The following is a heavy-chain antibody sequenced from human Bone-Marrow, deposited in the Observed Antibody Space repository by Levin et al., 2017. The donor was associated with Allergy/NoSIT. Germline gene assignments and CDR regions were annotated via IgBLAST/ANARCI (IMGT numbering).Heavy chain of an antibody. CDR3: TRDRGEWGQFYFDY. Sequence: GESLKISCAASGFAFSAFGMHWVRQAPGRGLEWVAVISYDGGHKFYADSVKGRFTISRDNSKNTHYLQMNSLRAEDTAVYYCTRDRGEWGQFYFDYWGQGILVTVSS. CDR1: GFAFSAFG. J-gene: IGHJ4*02. V-gene: IGHV3-33*01. D-gene: IGHD1-26*01. CDR2: ISYDGGHK.